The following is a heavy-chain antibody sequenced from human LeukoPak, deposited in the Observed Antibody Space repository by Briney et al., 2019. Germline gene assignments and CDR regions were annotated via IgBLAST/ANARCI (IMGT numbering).Heavy chain of an antibody. Sequence: GGSLRLSCAASGFGFSSYGMYWVRQTPDKGLAWVAYLRKDATYSNYADSVRGRFTISRDNSKNTLDLQMSSLRVEDTAVYFCASGGPTRGTLDSWGQGTLVTVSS. J-gene: IGHJ4*02. D-gene: IGHD1-26*01. V-gene: IGHV3-30*02. CDR1: GFGFSSYG. CDR3: ASGGPTRGTLDS. CDR2: LRKDATYS.